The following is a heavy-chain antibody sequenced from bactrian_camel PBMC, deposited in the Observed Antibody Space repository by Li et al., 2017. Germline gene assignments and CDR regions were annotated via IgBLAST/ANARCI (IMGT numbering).Heavy chain of an antibody. V-gene: IGHV3S40*01. J-gene: IGHJ4*01. CDR3: AAGSVVGGIY. Sequence: VQLVESGGGSVQPGESLRLSCAASGFTRDNYDMSWVRQALGKGLEWVSGITGGGITYYADSVKGRFTISRDNAKSTLYLLMNSLKTEDTAVYYCAAGSVVGGIYWGQGTQVTVS. D-gene: IGHD6*01. CDR1: GFTRDNYD. CDR2: ITGGGIT.